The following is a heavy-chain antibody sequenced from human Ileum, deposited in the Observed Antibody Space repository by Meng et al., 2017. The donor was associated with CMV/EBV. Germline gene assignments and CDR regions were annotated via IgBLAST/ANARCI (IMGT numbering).Heavy chain of an antibody. CDR1: GFSFISAW. CDR3: SVDISEAGDGELDY. Sequence: GESLKISCAASGFSFISAWITWVRQAPGKGLEWVGRVKSKTSGGTSDFAGPMEGRFTISRDDSENMVYLQMNSLKSEDTAVYYCSVDISEAGDGELDYWGQGTLVTVSS. D-gene: IGHD6-13*01. V-gene: IGHV3-15*01. CDR2: VKSKTSGGTS. J-gene: IGHJ4*02.